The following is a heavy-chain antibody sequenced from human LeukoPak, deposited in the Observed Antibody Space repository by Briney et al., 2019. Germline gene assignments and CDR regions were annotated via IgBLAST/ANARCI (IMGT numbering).Heavy chain of an antibody. CDR2: ISSSSSYI. CDR1: GFTFSSYS. CDR3: ARESRSITMIVVVNDAFDI. D-gene: IGHD3-22*01. Sequence: PGGSLRLSCAASGFTFSSYSMNWVRQAPGKGLEWVSSISSSSSYIYYADSVKGRFTISRDNSKNTLYLQMNSLRAEDTAVYYCARESRSITMIVVVNDAFDIWGQGTMVTVSS. V-gene: IGHV3-21*01. J-gene: IGHJ3*02.